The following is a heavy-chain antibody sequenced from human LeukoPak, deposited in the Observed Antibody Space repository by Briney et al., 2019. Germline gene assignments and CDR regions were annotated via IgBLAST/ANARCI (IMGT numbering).Heavy chain of an antibody. D-gene: IGHD4-17*01. CDR2: ISGSGGST. CDR1: GFTFSSYA. J-gene: IGHJ4*02. CDR3: AKDARYGDYETNFDY. V-gene: IGHV3-23*01. Sequence: PGGSLRLSCAASGFTFSSYAMSWVRQAPGKGLEWVSAISGSGGSTYYADSVKGRFTTSRDNSKNTLYLQMNSLRAEDTAVYYCAKDARYGDYETNFDYWGQGTLVTVSS.